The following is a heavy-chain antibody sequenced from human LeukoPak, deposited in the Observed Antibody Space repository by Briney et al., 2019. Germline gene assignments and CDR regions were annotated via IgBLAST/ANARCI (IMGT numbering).Heavy chain of an antibody. CDR1: GYGFTSYW. CDR3: ARHLLTPGGSYYFEF. J-gene: IGHJ4*02. CDR2: IYSGDSNT. Sequence: GESLKISFKGSGYGFTSYWIGWVRPMPGKGLEWMGIIYSGDSNTRYSPSFQGQVTISADMSISTAYLQWSSLKAWATTIYCCARHLLTPGGSYYFEFWGQGTLVTVSS. V-gene: IGHV5-51*01. D-gene: IGHD1-26*01.